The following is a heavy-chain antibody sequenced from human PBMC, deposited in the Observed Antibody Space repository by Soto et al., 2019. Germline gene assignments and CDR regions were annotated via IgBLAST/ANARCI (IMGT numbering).Heavy chain of an antibody. CDR3: ARGCTNDYVDSRYFDC. V-gene: IGHV4-34*01. CDR2: IDHSGST. CDR1: GGSFSDYY. D-gene: IGHD4-17*01. Sequence: SETLSLTCAVYGGSFSDYYWSWIRQPPGTGLEWIGEIDHSGSTKYNPSLKSRVTMSVDTSKNQFSLKLSSVTAADTAVYYCARGCTNDYVDSRYFDCWDLGTLVTVSS. J-gene: IGHJ4*02.